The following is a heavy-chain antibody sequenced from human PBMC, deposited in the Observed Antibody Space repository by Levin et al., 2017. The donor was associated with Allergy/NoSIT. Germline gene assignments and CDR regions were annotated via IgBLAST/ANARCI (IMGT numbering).Heavy chain of an antibody. CDR3: ARVRLQEYDFWSGYSHYYYYMDV. D-gene: IGHD3-3*01. V-gene: IGHV4-59*01. Sequence: SETLSLTCTVSGGSISSYYWSWIRQPPGKGLEWIGYIYYSGSTNYNPSLKSRVTISVDTSKNQFSLKLSSVTAADTAVYYCARVRLQEYDFWSGYSHYYYYMDVWGKGTTVTVSS. CDR2: IYYSGST. CDR1: GGSISSYY. J-gene: IGHJ6*03.